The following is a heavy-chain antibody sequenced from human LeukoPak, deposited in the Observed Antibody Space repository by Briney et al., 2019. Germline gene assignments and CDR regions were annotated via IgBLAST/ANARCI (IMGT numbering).Heavy chain of an antibody. CDR2: ISSSGLYI. D-gene: IGHD1-14*01. CDR3: AREFEPDYFDY. J-gene: IGHJ4*02. V-gene: IGHV3-21*01. CDR1: GLTFRSYA. Sequence: GGSLRLSCAASGLTFRSYAMTWVRQAPGKGLEWVSSISSSGLYIYFADSLKGRFTISRDNAKNSLYLQVNSLRAEDTAVYYCAREFEPDYFDYWGQGTLVTVSS.